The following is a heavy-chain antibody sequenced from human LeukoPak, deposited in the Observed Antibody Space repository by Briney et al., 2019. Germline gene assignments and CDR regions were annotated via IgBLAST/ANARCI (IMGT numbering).Heavy chain of an antibody. V-gene: IGHV3-11*01. CDR2: ISGRGKTI. CDR1: GFTFSDNY. CDR3: ARVKQWPNWFDP. J-gene: IGHJ5*02. D-gene: IGHD6-19*01. Sequence: GGSLRLSCAASGFTFSDNYMSWIRQAPGKGLEWISYISGRGKTIFYADTVAGRFTISRDNAKNSLYLQMNSLRAEDTAVYYCARVKQWPNWFDPWGQGTLVTVSS.